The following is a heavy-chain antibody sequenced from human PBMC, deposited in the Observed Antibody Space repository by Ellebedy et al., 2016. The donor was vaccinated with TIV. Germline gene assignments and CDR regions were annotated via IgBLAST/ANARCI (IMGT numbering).Heavy chain of an antibody. Sequence: GESLKISCAASGVTFSNYEMNWVRQAPGKGLQWVSYISSSGSIIYYADSVRGQFTISRDNAKNSLYLQMHSLRAEDTAVYYCASMRYSAYDHSPRWGQGTLVTVSS. J-gene: IGHJ4*02. CDR2: ISSSGSII. CDR1: GVTFSNYE. D-gene: IGHD5-12*01. CDR3: ASMRYSAYDHSPR. V-gene: IGHV3-48*03.